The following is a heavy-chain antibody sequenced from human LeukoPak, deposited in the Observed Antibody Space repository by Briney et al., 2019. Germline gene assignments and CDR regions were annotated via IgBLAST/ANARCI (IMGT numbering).Heavy chain of an antibody. CDR3: VRLQPNTGEWAFDI. J-gene: IGHJ3*02. Sequence: PSETLSLTCTVSGGPINYYYWSWIRQPPGEGLEWIGDISNGGTTNYNPSLKSRVTISVDKSKNQLSLKLGSVTAADTAVYHCVRLQPNTGEWAFDIWGQGTLVTVS. CDR2: ISNGGTT. V-gene: IGHV4-59*01. CDR1: GGPINYYY. D-gene: IGHD1-1*01.